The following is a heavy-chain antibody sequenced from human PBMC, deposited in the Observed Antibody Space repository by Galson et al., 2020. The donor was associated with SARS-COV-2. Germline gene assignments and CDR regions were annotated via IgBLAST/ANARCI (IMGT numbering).Heavy chain of an antibody. CDR1: GGSISSYY. Sequence: ASETLSLTCTVSGGSISSYYWSWIRQPPGKGLEWIGYIYYSGSTNYNPSLKSRVTISVDTSKNQFSLNLSSVTAADTAVYYCAVGGGYDLVWGQGTLVTVSS. D-gene: IGHD5-12*01. J-gene: IGHJ4*02. CDR3: AVGGGYDLV. CDR2: IYYSGST. V-gene: IGHV4-59*01.